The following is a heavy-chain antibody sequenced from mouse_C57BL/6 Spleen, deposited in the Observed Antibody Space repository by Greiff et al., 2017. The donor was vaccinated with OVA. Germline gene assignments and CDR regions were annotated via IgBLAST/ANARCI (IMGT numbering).Heavy chain of an antibody. CDR1: GFTFTDYY. Sequence: EVQVVESGGGLVQPGGSLSLSCAASGFTFTDYYMSWVRQPPGKALEWLGFIRNKANGYTTEYSASVKGRFTISRDNSQSILYLQMNALRAEDSATYYCARSYYSKYYYAMDYWGQGTSVTVSS. CDR3: ARSYYSKYYYAMDY. D-gene: IGHD2-5*01. V-gene: IGHV7-3*01. J-gene: IGHJ4*01. CDR2: IRNKANGYTT.